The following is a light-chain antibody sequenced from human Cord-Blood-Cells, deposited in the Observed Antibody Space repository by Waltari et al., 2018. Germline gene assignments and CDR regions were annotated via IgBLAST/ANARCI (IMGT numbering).Light chain of an antibody. CDR1: SSDVGSYNL. J-gene: IGLJ3*02. V-gene: IGLV2-23*01. CDR3: CSYAGSSTLV. CDR2: EGR. Sequence: QSALTQPASVSGSPGQSITISCTGTSSDVGSYNLVAWSQQHPGKAPKRMIYEGRNRPSGVSNRFSGSKSGNTASLTISGLQAEDEADYYCCSYAGSSTLVFGGGTKLTVL.